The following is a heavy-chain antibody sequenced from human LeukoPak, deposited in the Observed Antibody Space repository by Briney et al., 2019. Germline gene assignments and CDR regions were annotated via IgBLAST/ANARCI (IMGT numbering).Heavy chain of an antibody. V-gene: IGHV3-23*01. CDR3: AKDHNIAVAGTPFDY. Sequence: PGGSLRLSCAASGSTFSSYAMSWVRQAPGKGLEWVSAISGSGGSTYYADSVKGRFTISRDNSKNTLYLQMNSLRAEDTAVYYCAKDHNIAVAGTPFDYWGQGTLVTVSS. CDR2: ISGSGGST. CDR1: GSTFSSYA. J-gene: IGHJ4*02. D-gene: IGHD6-19*01.